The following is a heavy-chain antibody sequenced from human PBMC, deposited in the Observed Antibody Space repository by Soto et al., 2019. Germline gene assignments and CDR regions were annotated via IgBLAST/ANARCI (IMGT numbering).Heavy chain of an antibody. CDR2: LYYTGTT. V-gene: IGHV4-31*03. CDR3: ARVGVVAASPSYWYFDL. Sequence: QVHLQESGPGPVEPSQTLSLTCTVSGASISSGGYFWSWIRQFPGKGLEWMGDLYYTGTTSYNPSLMSRVAMSANTSKNQFSLRVTSVTVADTAIYYCARVGVVAASPSYWYFDLWGRGTLVTVSS. D-gene: IGHD2-15*01. CDR1: GASISSGGYF. J-gene: IGHJ2*01.